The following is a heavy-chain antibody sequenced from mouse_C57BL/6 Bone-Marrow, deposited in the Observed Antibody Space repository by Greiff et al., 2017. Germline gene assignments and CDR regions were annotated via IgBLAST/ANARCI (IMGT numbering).Heavy chain of an antibody. V-gene: IGHV14-4*01. D-gene: IGHD1-1*01. CDR2: IDPENGYT. CDR1: GFNIKDDY. J-gene: IGHJ2*01. CDR3: TVDYYGSDY. Sequence: EVQLQQSGAELVRPGASVKLSCTASGFNIKDDYMHWVKQRPEQGLEWIGWIDPENGYTEYASKFQGKATITADTSSNTAYLQLSSLTSEDTAVYYCTVDYYGSDYWGQGTTLTVSS.